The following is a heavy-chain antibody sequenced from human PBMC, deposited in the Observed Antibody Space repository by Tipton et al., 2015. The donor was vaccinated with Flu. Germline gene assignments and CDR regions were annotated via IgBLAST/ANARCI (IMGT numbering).Heavy chain of an antibody. D-gene: IGHD5-18*01. V-gene: IGHV3-30-3*01. CDR2: ISYDGSNK. J-gene: IGHJ4*02. CDR3: ARDRGIQLWLLDY. Sequence: SLRLSCAASGFTFSSYAMHWVRQAPGKGLEWVAVISYDGSNKYYADSVRGRFTFSRDNSKNTLYLQMNSLRAEDTAVYYCARDRGIQLWLLDYWGQGTLVTVSS. CDR1: GFTFSSYA.